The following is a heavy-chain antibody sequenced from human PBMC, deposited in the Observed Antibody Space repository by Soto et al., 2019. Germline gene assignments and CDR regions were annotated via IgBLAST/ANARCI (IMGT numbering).Heavy chain of an antibody. J-gene: IGHJ4*02. CDR3: AKRRGAGGHFDY. CDR1: GFTFTSYA. CDR2: VSRGGST. Sequence: PGGSLRLSCAASGFTFTSYAMGWVRQAPGKGLECVSVVSRGGSTHYVDSVTGRFIVSRDNSKNTVSLQMNSLRADDTAVYYCAKRRGAGGHFDYWGQGALVTVS. D-gene: IGHD2-15*01. V-gene: IGHV3-23*01.